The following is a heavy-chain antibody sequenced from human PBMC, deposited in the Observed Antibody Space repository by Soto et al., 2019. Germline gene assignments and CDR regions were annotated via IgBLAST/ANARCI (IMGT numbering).Heavy chain of an antibody. D-gene: IGHD3-16*01. CDR1: GFTFDDYA. CDR3: AKDLRGGYDY. J-gene: IGHJ4*02. CDR2: ISWNSGSI. Sequence: EVHLVESGGGLAQPGRSRRLSCAASGFTFDDYAMHWVRQAPGKGLEWVSGISWNSGSIGYADSVKGRFTISRDNAKNSLYLQMNSLRAEDTALYYCAKDLRGGYDYWGQGTLVTVSS. V-gene: IGHV3-9*01.